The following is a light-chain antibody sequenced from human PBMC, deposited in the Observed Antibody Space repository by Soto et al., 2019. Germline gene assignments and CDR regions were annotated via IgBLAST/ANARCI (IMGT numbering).Light chain of an antibody. CDR2: AAS. CDR3: QQSYARPYT. J-gene: IGKJ2*01. CDR1: QRISNY. V-gene: IGKV1-39*01. Sequence: DIPMTQSPTSLSASVGDRVTITCRASQRISNYLNWYQQKPGKAPKLLIYAASTLQTGVTSRLSGSGSGTEFTLTISSLQPEDFATYYCQQSYARPYTFGQGTKLEIK.